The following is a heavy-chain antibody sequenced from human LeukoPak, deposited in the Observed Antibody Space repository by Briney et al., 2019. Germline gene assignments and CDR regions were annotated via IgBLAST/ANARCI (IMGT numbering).Heavy chain of an antibody. CDR1: GFTFTNYW. CDR3: AGGSGWLIDY. V-gene: IGHV3-7*01. J-gene: IGHJ4*02. Sequence: PGGSLRLSCAASGFTFTNYWMNWVRQAPGKGLEWVANIKQDGGEKNYVDSLKGRFTISRDNAKNSLYLQMNSLRVEDTAVYYCAGGSGWLIDYWGQGTLVTVSS. D-gene: IGHD5-12*01. CDR2: IKQDGGEK.